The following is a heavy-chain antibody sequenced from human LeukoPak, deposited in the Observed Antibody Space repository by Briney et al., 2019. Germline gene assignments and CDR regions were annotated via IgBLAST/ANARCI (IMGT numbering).Heavy chain of an antibody. D-gene: IGHD1-26*01. CDR3: ARAGGSYWMGAKFDF. CDR1: GFTFSDYY. CDR2: ISGSGNAK. V-gene: IGHV3-11*01. Sequence: PGGSLRLSCAASGFTFSDYYMSWNRQAPGKGLEWVTYISGSGNAKDYADSVKGRFTISRDNAKNSVFLQMDSLRVEDTAVYYCARAGGSYWMGAKFDFWGQGILVTVSS. J-gene: IGHJ4*02.